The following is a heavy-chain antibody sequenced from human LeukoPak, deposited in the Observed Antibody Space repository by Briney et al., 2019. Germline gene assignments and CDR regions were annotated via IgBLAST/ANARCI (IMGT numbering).Heavy chain of an antibody. CDR2: ISAYNGNT. D-gene: IGHD3-22*01. J-gene: IGHJ2*01. CDR3: ARGRMGGYYQTGGYFDL. CDR1: GYTFINYG. Sequence: ASVKVSCKASGYTFINYGISWVRQAPGQGLEWMGWISAYNGNTNYAQKFQGRVTMTTDTSTSTAYMELRSLRSDDTAVYYCARGRMGGYYQTGGYFDLWGRGTLVTVSS. V-gene: IGHV1-18*01.